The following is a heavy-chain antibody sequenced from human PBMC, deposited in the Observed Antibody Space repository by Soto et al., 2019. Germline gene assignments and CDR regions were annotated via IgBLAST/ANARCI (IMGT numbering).Heavy chain of an antibody. CDR3: ARPSRSSWQRRYYYGMDV. V-gene: IGHV4-34*01. CDR2: VNHSGST. J-gene: IGHJ6*02. CDR1: CGSFSGYY. D-gene: IGHD6-25*01. Sequence: PSETLSLTCAVYCGSFSGYYWSWIRQPPGKGLEWIGEVNHSGSTNYNPSLKSRVTISVDTSKNQFSLKLSSVTAADTAVYYCARPSRSSWQRRYYYGMDVWGQGTTVTVSS.